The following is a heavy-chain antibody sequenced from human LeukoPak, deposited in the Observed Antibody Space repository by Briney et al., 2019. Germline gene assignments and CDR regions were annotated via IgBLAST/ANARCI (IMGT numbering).Heavy chain of an antibody. V-gene: IGHV3-30*02. J-gene: IGHJ3*02. CDR1: RFTFSSYG. D-gene: IGHD2-15*01. CDR3: AKDNAPVVGPDDPFAI. Sequence: GGSLRLSCAGSRFTFSSYGMHWVRQAPGKGLEWVAFIRYDGSNKYYADSVKGRFTISGDTSKNTLYLQMNSLRAEDTAVYYCAKDNAPVVGPDDPFAIWGQGTMVTVS. CDR2: IRYDGSNK.